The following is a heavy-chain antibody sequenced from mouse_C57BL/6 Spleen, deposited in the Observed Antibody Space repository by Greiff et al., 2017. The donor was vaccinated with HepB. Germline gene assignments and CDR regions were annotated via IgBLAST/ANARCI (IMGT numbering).Heavy chain of an antibody. Sequence: QVHVKQSGPELVKPGASVKISCKASGYAFSSSWMNWVKQRPGKGLEWIGRIYPGDGDTNYNGKFKGKATLTADKSSSTAYMQLSSLTSEDSAVYFCARSDYDSWFAYWGQGTLVTVSA. CDR3: ARSDYDSWFAY. D-gene: IGHD2-4*01. CDR1: GYAFSSSW. CDR2: IYPGDGDT. J-gene: IGHJ3*01. V-gene: IGHV1-82*01.